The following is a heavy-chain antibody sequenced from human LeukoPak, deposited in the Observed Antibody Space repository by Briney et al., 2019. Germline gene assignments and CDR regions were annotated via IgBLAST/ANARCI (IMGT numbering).Heavy chain of an antibody. D-gene: IGHD3-22*01. J-gene: IGHJ3*02. CDR3: ARDRRAYYYDSSGYSDAFDI. CDR1: GGSIRSSYYY. Sequence: SETLSLTCTVSGGSIRSSYYYWGWIRQHPGKGLEWIGYIYYSGSTYYNPSLKSRVTISVDTSKNQFSLKLSSVTAADTAVYYCARDRRAYYYDSSGYSDAFDIWGQGTMVTVSS. CDR2: IYYSGST. V-gene: IGHV4-31*03.